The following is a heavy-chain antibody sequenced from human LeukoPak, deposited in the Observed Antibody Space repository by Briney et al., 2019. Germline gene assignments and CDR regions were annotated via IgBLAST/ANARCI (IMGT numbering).Heavy chain of an antibody. CDR3: ACLGSRAGKAV. CDR2: FSGSGGST. CDR1: GFTFSSYA. Sequence: SGGSLRLSCAASGFTFSSYAMSWVRQAPGKGLECISGFSGSGGSTYYADSVKGRFTISRDNSKNTLYLQMNSLRAEDTAVYYCACLGSRAGKAVWGKGTTVTVSS. J-gene: IGHJ6*04. D-gene: IGHD1-14*01. V-gene: IGHV3-23*01.